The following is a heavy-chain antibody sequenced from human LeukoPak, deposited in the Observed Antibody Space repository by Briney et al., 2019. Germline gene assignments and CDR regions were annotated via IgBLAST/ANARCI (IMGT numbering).Heavy chain of an antibody. V-gene: IGHV1-46*01. CDR3: AREFGNTYYFDY. J-gene: IGHJ4*02. D-gene: IGHD4-23*01. CDR1: GYTFTRYY. Sequence: ASVKVSCKAFGYTFTRYYIHWVRQVPGQGLEWMGAIDCDGGNTKYAQRFQGRVTMTRDTSTSTVYMELSSLRSEDTAVFYCAREFGNTYYFDYWGQGTLVTVSS. CDR2: IDCDGGNT.